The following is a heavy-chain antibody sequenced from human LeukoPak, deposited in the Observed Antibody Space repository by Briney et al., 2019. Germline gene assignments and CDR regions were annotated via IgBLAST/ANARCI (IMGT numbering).Heavy chain of an antibody. CDR3: ARGGYCSGGSCYSEYFQH. V-gene: IGHV5-10-1*01. J-gene: IGHJ1*01. Sequence: GESLRISCKGSGYSFTSYWISWVRQMPGKGLEWMGRIDPSDSYTNYSPSFQGHVTISADKSISTAYLQWSSLKASDTAMYYCARGGYCSGGSCYSEYFQHWGQGTLVTASS. D-gene: IGHD2-15*01. CDR1: GYSFTSYW. CDR2: IDPSDSYT.